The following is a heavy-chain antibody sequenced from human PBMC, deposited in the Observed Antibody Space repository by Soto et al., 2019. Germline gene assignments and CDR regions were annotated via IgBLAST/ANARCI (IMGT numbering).Heavy chain of an antibody. D-gene: IGHD1-7*01. CDR3: ARQGGTTYYYGMDV. Sequence: PGESLKISCKGSGYSFTSYWISWVRQMPGKGLEWMGRIDPSDSYTNYSPSSQGHVTISADKSISTAYLQWSSLKASDTAMYYCARQGGTTYYYGMDVWGQGTTVTVSS. CDR1: GYSFTSYW. J-gene: IGHJ6*02. V-gene: IGHV5-10-1*01. CDR2: IDPSDSYT.